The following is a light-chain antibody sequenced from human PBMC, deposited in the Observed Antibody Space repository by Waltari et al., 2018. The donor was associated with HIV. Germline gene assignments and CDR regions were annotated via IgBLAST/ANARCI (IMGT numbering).Light chain of an antibody. CDR3: QTYDSSLRGSVV. V-gene: IGLV1-40*01. CDR1: SSNIGARFD. J-gene: IGLJ2*01. CDR2: GN. Sequence: QSVLTQPPSVSGAPGQTVTISCTGSSSNIGARFDVHWYQQIPGTAPKLLMYGNKRPSGVPDRFSVSKSGTSASLAITGLQAEDEADYYCQTYDSSLRGSVVFGGGTKLTVL.